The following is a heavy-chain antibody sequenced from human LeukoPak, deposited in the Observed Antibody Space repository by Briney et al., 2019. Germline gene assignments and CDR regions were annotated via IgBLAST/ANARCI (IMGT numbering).Heavy chain of an antibody. V-gene: IGHV1-69*05. CDR3: ARQKGRTRPPNYYYYYYMDV. Sequence: SVKVSCKASGGIFSSYAISWVRQAPGQGLEWMGGIIPIFGTANYAQKFQGRVTITTDESTSTAYMELSSLRSEDTAVYYCARQKGRTRPPNYYYYYYMDVWGKGTTVTVSS. CDR1: GGIFSSYA. CDR2: IIPIFGTA. J-gene: IGHJ6*03.